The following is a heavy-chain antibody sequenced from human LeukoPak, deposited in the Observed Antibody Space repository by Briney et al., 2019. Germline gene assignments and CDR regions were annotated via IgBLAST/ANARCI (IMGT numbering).Heavy chain of an antibody. D-gene: IGHD4-17*01. CDR3: AKDTTTVITNNWFDP. Sequence: GGSLRLSCAASGFTFSSYSMNWVRQAPGKGLEWVSYISSSSSTIYYADSVKGRFTISRDNSKNTLYLQMNSLRAEDTAVYYCAKDTTTVITNNWFDPWGQGTLVTVSS. CDR2: ISSSSSTI. CDR1: GFTFSSYS. J-gene: IGHJ5*02. V-gene: IGHV3-48*01.